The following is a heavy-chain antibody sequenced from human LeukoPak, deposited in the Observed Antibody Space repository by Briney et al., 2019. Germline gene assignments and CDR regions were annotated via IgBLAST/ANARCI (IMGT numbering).Heavy chain of an antibody. CDR1: GYSFTTYW. Sequence: GESLKISCKALGYSFTTYWIAWVRQMPGRGLDWMGIIYPGDSDTTYSPSFQGQVTISVDKSISTAYLQWSSLMASDTAMYYCARRGYDSSGYTDAFDIWGQGTMVTVSS. CDR3: ARRGYDSSGYTDAFDI. V-gene: IGHV5-51*01. CDR2: IYPGDSDT. J-gene: IGHJ3*02. D-gene: IGHD3-22*01.